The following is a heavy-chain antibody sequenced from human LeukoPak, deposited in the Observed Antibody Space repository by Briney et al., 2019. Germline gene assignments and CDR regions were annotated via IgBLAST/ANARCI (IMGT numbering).Heavy chain of an antibody. D-gene: IGHD4-23*01. V-gene: IGHV3-66*01. CDR3: AGYGGNSF. CDR1: GFTFGSYA. Sequence: GGSLRLSWAASGFTFGSYAMTWVRQAPGQGLKWVSVISGSGTTYYADSVKGRVTISRDNSRNTVYLQMNSLRADDTAVYYCAGYGGNSFWGQGTLVTVSS. CDR2: ISGSGTT. J-gene: IGHJ4*02.